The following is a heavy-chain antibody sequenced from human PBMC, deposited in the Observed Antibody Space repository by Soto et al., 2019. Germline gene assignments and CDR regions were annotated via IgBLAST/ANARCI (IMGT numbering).Heavy chain of an antibody. J-gene: IGHJ6*02. D-gene: IGHD6-25*01. V-gene: IGHV3-30*09. CDR3: ARSGSANYYYVLDV. Sequence: QVQLVESGGGVVQPGRPLRLSCAASGFTSSSYAMHWVRQAPGQGLEWLAVISYDGSSKFYADSVKGRLAISRDNSKSTLFLQMDSLRSEDTAVYYCARSGSANYYYVLDVWGQGTTVSVSS. CDR1: GFTSSSYA. CDR2: ISYDGSSK.